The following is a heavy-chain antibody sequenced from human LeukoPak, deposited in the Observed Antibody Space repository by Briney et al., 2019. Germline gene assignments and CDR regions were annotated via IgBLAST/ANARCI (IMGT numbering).Heavy chain of an antibody. CDR3: ARVVSGYGPNFDY. D-gene: IGHD5-12*01. V-gene: IGHV4-59*01. J-gene: IGHJ4*02. Sequence: PSETLSLTCTVSGGSISSYYWSWIRQPPGKGLEWIGYIYYSGSTNYNPSLKSRVTISVDTSKNQFSLKLSSVTAADTAVYYCARVVSGYGPNFDYWGQGTLVTVSS. CDR2: IYYSGST. CDR1: GGSISSYY.